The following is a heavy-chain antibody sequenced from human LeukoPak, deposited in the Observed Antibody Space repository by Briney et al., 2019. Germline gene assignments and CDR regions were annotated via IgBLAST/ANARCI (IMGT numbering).Heavy chain of an antibody. D-gene: IGHD3-3*01. CDR3: ARAYYDFWSGYPLGDYYYMDV. J-gene: IGHJ6*03. Sequence: GGSLRLSCAASGFTFSSYSMNWVRQAPGKGLKWVSSISSSSSYIYYADSVKGRFTISRDNAKNSLYLQMNSLRAEDTAVYYCARAYYDFWSGYPLGDYYYMDVWGKGTTVTVSS. CDR1: GFTFSSYS. V-gene: IGHV3-21*01. CDR2: ISSSSSYI.